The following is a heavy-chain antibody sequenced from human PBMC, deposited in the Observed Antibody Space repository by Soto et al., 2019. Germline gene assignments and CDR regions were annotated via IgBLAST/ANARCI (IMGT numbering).Heavy chain of an antibody. CDR1: GFTFSNYW. V-gene: IGHV3-7*01. Sequence: VQLVESGGGLVQPGGSLRLSCTASGFTFSNYWMSWVRQAPGKGLEWVANIKQDGSEKYHVDSVNGRFTISRDNAKNSLHLQMNSLRAEDTAVYYCATRPHKSRNTGYLAVFDFWGQGTLVTVSS. D-gene: IGHD3-9*01. J-gene: IGHJ4*02. CDR2: IKQDGSEK. CDR3: ATRPHKSRNTGYLAVFDF.